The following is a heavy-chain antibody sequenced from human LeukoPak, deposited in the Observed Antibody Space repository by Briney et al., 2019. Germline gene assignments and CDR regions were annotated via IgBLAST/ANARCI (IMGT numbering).Heavy chain of an antibody. CDR1: GGSISSGGYY. V-gene: IGHV4-31*03. Sequence: SQTLSLTCTVSGGSISSGGYYWSWIRQHPGKGLEWIGYIYYSGSTNYNPSLKSRVTISVDTSKNQFSLKLSSVTAADTAVYYCARDREVRGVIGFYGMDVWGKGTTVTVSS. CDR3: ARDREVRGVIGFYGMDV. CDR2: IYYSGST. J-gene: IGHJ6*04. D-gene: IGHD3-10*01.